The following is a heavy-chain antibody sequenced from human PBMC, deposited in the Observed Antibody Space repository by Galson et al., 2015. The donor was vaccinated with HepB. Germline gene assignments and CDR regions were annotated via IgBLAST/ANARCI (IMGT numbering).Heavy chain of an antibody. CDR3: AYGSDV. V-gene: IGHV6-1*01. CDR1: GDSVTSNSAV. J-gene: IGHJ6*02. Sequence: CAISGDSVTSNSAVWNWIRQSPSRGLEWLGRTYFRSKRRIDYAMSVKSRITISADTSDNQFSLLLRSVTPEDTAVYYCAYGSDVWGPGTTVIVSS. CDR2: TYFRSKRRI.